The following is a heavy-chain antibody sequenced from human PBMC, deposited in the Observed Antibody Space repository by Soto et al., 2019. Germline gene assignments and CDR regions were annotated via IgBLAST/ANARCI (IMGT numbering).Heavy chain of an antibody. CDR2: IYHSGST. V-gene: IGHV4-4*02. D-gene: IGHD3-16*02. CDR3: SILDMITLGGVIGPNDEFDI. J-gene: IGHJ3*02. Sequence: PSETLSLTCAVSGGSISSSNWWSWVRQPPGKGLEWIGEIYHSGSTNYNPSLKSRVTISVDKSKNQFSLKLSSVTAAATAVYYFSILDMITLGGVIGPNDEFDIWGQGKMVTVSS. CDR1: GGSISSSNW.